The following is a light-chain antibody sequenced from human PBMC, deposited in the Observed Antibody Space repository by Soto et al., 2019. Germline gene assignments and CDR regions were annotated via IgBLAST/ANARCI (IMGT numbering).Light chain of an antibody. Sequence: QSVLTQPPSASGTPGQRVTISCSGGSSNLGTNSVNWYQQLPGRAPKLLIYNNDLRPSGVPDRFSGSKSGTSASLAISGLQSEDEADYYCAAWDDSLHGFYVFGIGTKVTVL. J-gene: IGLJ1*01. V-gene: IGLV1-44*01. CDR3: AAWDDSLHGFYV. CDR2: NND. CDR1: SSNLGTNS.